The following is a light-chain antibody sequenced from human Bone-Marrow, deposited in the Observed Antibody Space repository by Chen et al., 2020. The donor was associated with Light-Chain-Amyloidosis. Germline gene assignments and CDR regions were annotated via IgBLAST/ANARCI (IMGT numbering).Light chain of an antibody. CDR3: LIWHSGAWV. Sequence: QAVLTQPSSLPASPGASASLTCTLRSGINVGAYRIYWFQQKPGSPPQYLLRYKSDSDRKQGSGVPGRFSGSTDTSANAGILLISGLQSEDDSDYYCLIWHSGAWVFGRGTKLSVL. V-gene: IGLV5-45*02. J-gene: IGLJ3*02. CDR1: SGINVGAYR. CDR2: YKSDSDR.